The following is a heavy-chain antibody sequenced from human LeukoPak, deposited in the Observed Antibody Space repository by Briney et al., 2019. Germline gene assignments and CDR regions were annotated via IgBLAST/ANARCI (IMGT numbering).Heavy chain of an antibody. V-gene: IGHV3-21*01. J-gene: IGHJ4*02. D-gene: IGHD6-19*01. Sequence: GSLRLSCAASGFTFSSYSMNWVRQAPGKGLEWVSSISSSSSYIYYADSVKGRFTISRDNAKNSLYLQMNSLRAEDTAVYYCARERDSSGWYPYWGQGTLVTVSS. CDR3: ARERDSSGWYPY. CDR1: GFTFSSYS. CDR2: ISSSSSYI.